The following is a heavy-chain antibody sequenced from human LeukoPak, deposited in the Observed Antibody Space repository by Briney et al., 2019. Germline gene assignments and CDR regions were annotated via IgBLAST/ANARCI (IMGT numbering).Heavy chain of an antibody. CDR1: GGSISSFY. CDR2: IYSSGST. Sequence: PSETLSLTCTVSGGSISSFYWSWIRQPAGKGLEWIGRIYSSGSTNYNPSLKSRVTMSVDTSKNQFSLKLSSVTAADTAVYYCAGYGYRYFDYWGQGTLVTVSS. CDR3: AGYGYRYFDY. V-gene: IGHV4-4*07. D-gene: IGHD5-18*01. J-gene: IGHJ4*02.